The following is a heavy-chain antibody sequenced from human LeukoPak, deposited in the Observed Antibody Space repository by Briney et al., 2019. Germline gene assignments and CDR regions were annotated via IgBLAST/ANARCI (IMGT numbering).Heavy chain of an antibody. CDR1: GGSFSGYY. V-gene: IGHV4-34*01. D-gene: IGHD5-12*01. J-gene: IGHJ4*02. Sequence: SETLSLTCAVYGGSFSGYYWSWIRQPPGKGLEWIGEINHSGSTNYNPSRKRRVTISVDTSKNQFSLKLSSVPPADTAVYYSARWLHSYDYWGQGTLVTVSS. CDR2: INHSGST. CDR3: ARWLHSYDY.